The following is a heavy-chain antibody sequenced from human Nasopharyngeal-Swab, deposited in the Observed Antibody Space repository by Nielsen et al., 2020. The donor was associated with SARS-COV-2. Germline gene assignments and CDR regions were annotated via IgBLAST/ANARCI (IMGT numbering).Heavy chain of an antibody. V-gene: IGHV1-18*01. J-gene: IGHJ3*02. D-gene: IGHD4-17*01. CDR3: ARDNESGDYYAYDI. CDR1: GYTFITFG. Sequence: SEKVSCKASGYTFITFGITWVRQAPGQGLEWMGWISAYNGNTDYAQKFQDRVTMTTDTSTTTAYMELRGLKTDDTAVYYCARDNESGDYYAYDIWGQGTTVTVSS. CDR2: ISAYNGNT.